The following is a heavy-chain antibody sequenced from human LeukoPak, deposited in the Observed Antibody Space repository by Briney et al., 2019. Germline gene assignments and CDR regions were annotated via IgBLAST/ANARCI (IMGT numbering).Heavy chain of an antibody. D-gene: IGHD3-16*01. Sequence: PGGSLRLSCAASGFTFPNYDMSRVRQAPGKGLEWVSTISDSGHDTSYADSVKGRFTISRDNSKNTLYLQMSSLRAEDTALYYCATGEYYFDFWGQGTLVTVSS. CDR1: GFTFPNYD. CDR2: ISDSGHDT. J-gene: IGHJ4*02. CDR3: ATGEYYFDF. V-gene: IGHV3-23*01.